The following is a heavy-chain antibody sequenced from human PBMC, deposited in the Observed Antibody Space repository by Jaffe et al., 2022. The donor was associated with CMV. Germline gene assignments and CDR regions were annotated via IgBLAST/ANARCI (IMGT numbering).Heavy chain of an antibody. CDR3: ARHYSLWFGDINWFDP. CDR1: GGSISSSSYY. Sequence: QLQLQESGPGLVKPSETLSLTCTVSGGSISSSSYYWGWIRQPPGKGLEWIGSIYYSGSTYYNPSLKSRVTISVDTSKNQFSLKLSSVTAADTAVYYCARHYSLWFGDINWFDPWGQGTLVTVSS. CDR2: IYYSGST. V-gene: IGHV4-39*01. J-gene: IGHJ5*02. D-gene: IGHD3-10*01.